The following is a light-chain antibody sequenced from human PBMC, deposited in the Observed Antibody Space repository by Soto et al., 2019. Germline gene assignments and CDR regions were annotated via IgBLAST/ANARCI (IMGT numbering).Light chain of an antibody. V-gene: IGKV3-20*01. CDR1: QSVSNNY. CDR3: QQYGVSPLMFT. CDR2: GAS. J-gene: IGKJ2*01. Sequence: EIVLVQSPGTLSLSPGERATLSCRASQSVSNNYLAWYQQKPGQAPRLLIYGASSRATGVPDRFSGSGTGTDFIFTITRLEPEDFAVYYCQQYGVSPLMFTFGQGTK.